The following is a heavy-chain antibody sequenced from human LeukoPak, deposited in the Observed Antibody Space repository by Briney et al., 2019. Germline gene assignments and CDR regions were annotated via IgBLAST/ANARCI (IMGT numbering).Heavy chain of an antibody. CDR1: GYTFTSYD. Sequence: ASVKVSCKASGYTFTSYDINWVRQATGQGLEWMGWMNPNSGNTGYAQKFQGRVTMTRNTSISTAYMELSSLRSEDTAVYYCARGRYYYGSGSNAFDIWGQGTMVTVSS. CDR2: MNPNSGNT. J-gene: IGHJ3*02. D-gene: IGHD3-10*01. V-gene: IGHV1-8*01. CDR3: ARGRYYYGSGSNAFDI.